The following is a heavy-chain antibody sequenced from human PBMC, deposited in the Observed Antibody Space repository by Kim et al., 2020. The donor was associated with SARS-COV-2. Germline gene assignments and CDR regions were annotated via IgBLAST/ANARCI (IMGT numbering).Heavy chain of an antibody. CDR2: ISSSGSTI. J-gene: IGHJ6*02. CDR1: GFTFSSYE. CDR3: ARRGKGSYYDSSGEYYYYGMDV. D-gene: IGHD3-22*01. V-gene: IGHV3-48*03. Sequence: GGSLRLSCAASGFTFSSYEMNWVRQAPGKGLEWVSYISSSGSTIYYADSVKGRFTISRDNAKNSLYLQMNSLRAEDTAVYYCARRGKGSYYDSSGEYYYYGMDVWGQGTTVTVSS.